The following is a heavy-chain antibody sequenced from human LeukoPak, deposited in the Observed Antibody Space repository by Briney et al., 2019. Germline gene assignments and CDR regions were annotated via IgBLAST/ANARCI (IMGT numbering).Heavy chain of an antibody. CDR2: IYHSGST. V-gene: IGHV4-30-2*01. CDR1: GGSISSSSYS. CDR3: ARAVIAGAFDI. J-gene: IGHJ3*02. Sequence: SETLSLTCTVSGGSISSSSYSWGWIRQPPGKGLEWIGYIYHSGSTYYNPSLKSRVTISVDRSKNQFPLKLSSVTAADTAVYYCARAVIAGAFDIWGQGTMVTVSS. D-gene: IGHD6-13*01.